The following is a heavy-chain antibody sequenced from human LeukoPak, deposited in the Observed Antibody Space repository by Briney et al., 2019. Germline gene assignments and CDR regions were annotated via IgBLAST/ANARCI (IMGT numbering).Heavy chain of an antibody. CDR2: IIPIFGTA. CDR3: ARDLRHAFDI. CDR1: GGTFSSYA. V-gene: IGHV1-69*05. J-gene: IGHJ3*02. Sequence: SVKVFCKASGGTFSSYAISWVRQAPGQGLEWMGGIIPIFGTANYAQKFQGRVTITTDESTSTAYMELSSLRSEDTAVYYCARDLRHAFDIWGQGTMVTLSS.